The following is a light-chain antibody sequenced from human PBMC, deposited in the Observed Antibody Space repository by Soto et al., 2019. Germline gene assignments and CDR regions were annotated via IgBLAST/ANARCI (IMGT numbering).Light chain of an antibody. CDR3: QQYNSYPIT. CDR2: AAS. J-gene: IGKJ5*01. Sequence: DIQLTQSPSFLSASVGDRGTITCRASQGISSYLAWYQQKPGKAPKLLIYAASTLQSGVPSRFSGSGSGTDFTLTISSLQPEDFATYYCQQYNSYPITFGQGTRLEIK. CDR1: QGISSY. V-gene: IGKV1-9*01.